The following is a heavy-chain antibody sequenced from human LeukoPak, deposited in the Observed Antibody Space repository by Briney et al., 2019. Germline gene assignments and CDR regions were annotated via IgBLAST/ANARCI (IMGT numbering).Heavy chain of an antibody. D-gene: IGHD3-22*01. V-gene: IGHV3-33*01. Sequence: PGGSLRLSCAASGFTFSSYGMHWVRQATGKGLEWVAVIWYDGSNKYYADSVKGRFTISRDNSKNTLYLQMNSLRAEDTAVYYCETDCDSSGYSYAGPIYGMDVWGQGTTVTVSS. CDR1: GFTFSSYG. J-gene: IGHJ6*02. CDR2: IWYDGSNK. CDR3: ETDCDSSGYSYAGPIYGMDV.